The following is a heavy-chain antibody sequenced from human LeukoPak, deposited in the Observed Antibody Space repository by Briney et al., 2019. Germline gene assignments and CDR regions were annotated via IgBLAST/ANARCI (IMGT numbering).Heavy chain of an antibody. V-gene: IGHV1-8*01. D-gene: IGHD3-22*01. Sequence: ASVKVSCKASGYTFTSYDINWVRQATGQGLEWMGWMNPNSGNTGYAQKFQGRVTMTRNTSISTAYMELSSLRSEDTAVYYCARSVSSGYFLCYYYYYMDVWGKGTMVTVSS. CDR1: GYTFTSYD. CDR3: ARSVSSGYFLCYYYYYMDV. J-gene: IGHJ6*03. CDR2: MNPNSGNT.